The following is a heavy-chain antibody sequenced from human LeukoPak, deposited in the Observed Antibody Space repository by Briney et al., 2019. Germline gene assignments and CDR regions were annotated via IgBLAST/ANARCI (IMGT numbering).Heavy chain of an antibody. CDR1: GFTVSSNY. Sequence: GGSLRLSCAASGFTVSSNYMSWVRQAPGKGLEWVSVIYSGGSTYYADSVKGRFTISRDKSKNTLYLQMNSLRPEDTAVYYCTNGPSKDGYNYSFDYWGQGTLVTVSS. CDR3: TNGPSKDGYNYSFDY. J-gene: IGHJ4*02. D-gene: IGHD5-24*01. V-gene: IGHV3-53*05. CDR2: IYSGGST.